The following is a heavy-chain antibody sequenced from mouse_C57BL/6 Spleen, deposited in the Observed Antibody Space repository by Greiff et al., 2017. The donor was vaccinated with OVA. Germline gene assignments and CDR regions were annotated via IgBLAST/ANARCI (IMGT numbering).Heavy chain of an antibody. D-gene: IGHD4-1*01. V-gene: IGHV1-19*01. CDR2: INPYNGGT. Sequence: VQLQQSGPVLVKPGASVKMSCKASGYTFTDYYMNWVKQSHGKSLEWIGVINPYNGGTSYNQKFKGKATLTVDKSSSTAYMELNSLTSEDSAVYYCARGDFLAGTGCDYWGQGTTLTVSS. CDR3: ARGDFLAGTGCDY. CDR1: GYTFTDYY. J-gene: IGHJ2*01.